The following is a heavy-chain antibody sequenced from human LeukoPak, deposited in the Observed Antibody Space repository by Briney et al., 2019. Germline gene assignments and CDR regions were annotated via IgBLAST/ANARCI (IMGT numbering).Heavy chain of an antibody. V-gene: IGHV4-59*08. CDR3: ARIREVAGPALDY. J-gene: IGHJ4*02. D-gene: IGHD2-15*01. Sequence: PSETLSLTCTVSGGSISSYYWSWIRQPPGKGLEWIGYIYYSGSTNYNPSLKSRVTISVDTSKNQFSLKLSSVTAADTAVYYCARIREVAGPALDYWGQGTLVTVSS. CDR1: GGSISSYY. CDR2: IYYSGST.